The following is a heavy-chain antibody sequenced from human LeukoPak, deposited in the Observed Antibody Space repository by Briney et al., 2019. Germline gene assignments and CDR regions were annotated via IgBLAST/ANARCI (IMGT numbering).Heavy chain of an antibody. CDR2: ISSSGSTI. D-gene: IGHD3-10*02. V-gene: IGHV3-11*04. Sequence: GGSLRLSCAASGFTVSSNYMSWVRQAPGKGLESVSYISSSGSTIYYADSVKGRFTISRDNAKNSLYLQMNSLRAEDTAVYYCAELGITMIGGVWGKGTTVTISS. CDR1: GFTVSSNY. J-gene: IGHJ6*04. CDR3: AELGITMIGGV.